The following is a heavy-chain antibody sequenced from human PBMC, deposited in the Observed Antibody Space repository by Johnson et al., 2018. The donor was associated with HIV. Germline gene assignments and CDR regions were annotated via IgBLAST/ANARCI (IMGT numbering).Heavy chain of an antibody. V-gene: IGHV3-20*04. D-gene: IGHD2-8*01. CDR3: ARRKTVYAHGSLDAFDI. CDR2: ISWNGGST. CDR1: GFTVSSNY. Sequence: EVQLVESGGGLIQPGGSLRLSCAASGFTVSSNYMSWVRQAPGKGLEWVSGISWNGGSTGYADSVKGRFTISRDNAKNSLYLQMNSLRAEDTALYYCARRKTVYAHGSLDAFDIWGQGTMVTVSS. J-gene: IGHJ3*02.